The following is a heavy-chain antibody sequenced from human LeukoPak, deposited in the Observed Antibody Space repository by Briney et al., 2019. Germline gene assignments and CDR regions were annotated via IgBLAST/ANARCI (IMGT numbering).Heavy chain of an antibody. CDR2: ISSSGSTI. CDR1: GFTFSDYY. V-gene: IGHV3-11*01. D-gene: IGHD5-18*01. CDR3: ARDGRDQGFTAMARGYYYYGMDV. J-gene: IGHJ6*02. Sequence: PGGSLRLSCAASGFTFSDYYMSWIRQAPGKGLEWASYISSSGSTIYYADSVKGRFAISRDNAKNSLYLQMNSLRAEDTAVYYCARDGRDQGFTAMARGYYYYGMDVWGQGTTVTVSS.